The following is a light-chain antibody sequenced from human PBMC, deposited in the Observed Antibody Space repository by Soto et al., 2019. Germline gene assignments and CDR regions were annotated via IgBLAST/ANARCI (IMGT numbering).Light chain of an antibody. J-gene: IGKJ1*01. CDR1: QSISTW. CDR3: YQYYSYSRT. Sequence: DIPMTQSPSTLSASVGDRVTITCRASQSISTWLAWYQQKPGKAPNLLIYKASSLESGVPSRFSGSGSGTEFTLSISNLQPDDVATYYCYQYYSYSRTFGQGTKVEIK. V-gene: IGKV1-5*03. CDR2: KAS.